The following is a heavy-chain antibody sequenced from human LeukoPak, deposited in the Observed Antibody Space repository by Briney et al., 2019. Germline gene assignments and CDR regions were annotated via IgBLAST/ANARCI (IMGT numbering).Heavy chain of an antibody. CDR3: AQHWNY. D-gene: IGHD1-1*01. CDR2: IWYDGSNK. Sequence: GGSLRLSCAASGFTFSSYGMHWVRQAPGKGLEWVAVIWYDGSNKYYADSVKGRFTISRDNTKNTLFLQMNSLRAEDTAVYFCAQHWNYWGQGSLVTVSS. CDR1: GFTFSSYG. J-gene: IGHJ4*02. V-gene: IGHV3-33*01.